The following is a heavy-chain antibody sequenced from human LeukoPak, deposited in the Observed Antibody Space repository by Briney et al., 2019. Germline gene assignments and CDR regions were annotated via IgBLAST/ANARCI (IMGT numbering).Heavy chain of an antibody. Sequence: PSETLSLTCAVYGGSFSGYYWSWIRQPPGKGLEWIGEINHSGSTNYNPSLKSRVTISVDTSKNQFSLKLRSVTAADTAVYYCARERRYGSGSYYYYYGMDVWGKGTTVTVSS. CDR3: ARERRYGSGSYYYYYGMDV. D-gene: IGHD3-10*01. CDR1: GGSFSGYY. V-gene: IGHV4-34*01. J-gene: IGHJ6*04. CDR2: INHSGST.